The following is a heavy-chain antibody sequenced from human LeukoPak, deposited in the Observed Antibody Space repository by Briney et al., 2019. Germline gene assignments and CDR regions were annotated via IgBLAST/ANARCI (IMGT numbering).Heavy chain of an antibody. D-gene: IGHD5-12*01. Sequence: ASVKVSCKASGYTFTSYGISWVRQAPGQGLEWMGWISGYNGNTNYAQKRQGRVTMTTDTSTSTAYMELRSLRSDDTAVYYCARESTPYGGYAYYFDYWGQGTLVTVSS. CDR3: ARESTPYGGYAYYFDY. V-gene: IGHV1-18*01. CDR2: ISGYNGNT. CDR1: GYTFTSYG. J-gene: IGHJ4*02.